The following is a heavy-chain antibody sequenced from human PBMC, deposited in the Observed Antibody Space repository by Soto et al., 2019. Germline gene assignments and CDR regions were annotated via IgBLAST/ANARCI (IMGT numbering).Heavy chain of an antibody. CDR1: GYTLTELS. D-gene: IGHD3-10*01. CDR2: FDPQEGET. V-gene: IGHV1-24*01. J-gene: IGHJ4*02. Sequence: ASVKVSCKVSGYTLTELSMHWVRQAPGTGLEWMGGFDPQEGETIYAQKFQGRVTMTEDTPTDTAYMELSSLRSEDTAVYYCAGDYYGSGGYYRGPFDYWGQGTLVTVSS. CDR3: AGDYYGSGGYYRGPFDY.